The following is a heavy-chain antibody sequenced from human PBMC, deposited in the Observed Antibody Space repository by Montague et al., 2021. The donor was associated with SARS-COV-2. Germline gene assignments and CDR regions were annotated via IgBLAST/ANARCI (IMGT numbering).Heavy chain of an antibody. CDR1: VGSISSNNCY. D-gene: IGHD3-22*01. J-gene: IGHJ4*02. CDR3: AGDGFYYGRSDPSNFDY. Sequence: SETLSLTCTVSVGSISSNNCYWGWIRHPPGKALDWLGSIYYSGSTYYNLSLKSRVSMSVDTSENQFPLKLSSVTAAATTVYYCAGDGFYYGRSDPSNFDYWGQGTLVTVSS. V-gene: IGHV4-39*06. CDR2: IYYSGST.